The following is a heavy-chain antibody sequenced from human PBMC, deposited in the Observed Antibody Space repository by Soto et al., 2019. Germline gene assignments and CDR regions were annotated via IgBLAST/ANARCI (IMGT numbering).Heavy chain of an antibody. V-gene: IGHV1-69*13. CDR1: AGGLSEDP. CDR2: IIPVLATT. D-gene: IGHD7-27*01. Sequence: SLLNGSWKAAAGGLSEDPGSWVRHAPGQGLEWIGGIIPVLATTTYAQKFQGRVSIIADESTNTVYMELSSLRSEDTAVYYCACNWGNSLKTWLDPWGQGTLVTGTS. J-gene: IGHJ5*02. CDR3: ACNWGNSLKTWLDP.